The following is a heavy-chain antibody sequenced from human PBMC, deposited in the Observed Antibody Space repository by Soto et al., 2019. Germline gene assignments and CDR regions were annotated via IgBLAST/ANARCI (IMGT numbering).Heavy chain of an antibody. CDR2: ISAYNGNT. J-gene: IGHJ4*02. D-gene: IGHD2-21*02. Sequence: GASVKVSCKASGYTFTSYGISWVRQAPGQGLEWMGWISAYNGNTNYAQKLQGRVTMTTDTSTSTAYMELRSLRSDDTAVYYCARGDCGGDCYSPTHDYWGQGTLVTVSS. V-gene: IGHV1-18*04. CDR1: GYTFTSYG. CDR3: ARGDCGGDCYSPTHDY.